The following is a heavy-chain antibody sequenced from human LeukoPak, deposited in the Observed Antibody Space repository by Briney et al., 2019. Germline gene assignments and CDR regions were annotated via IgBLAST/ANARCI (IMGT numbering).Heavy chain of an antibody. Sequence: PSETLSLTCAVYGGSFSGYYWSWIRQPPGKGLEWIGEIYHSGTTNYNPSLMSRVTISVDTSKIQFSLELRSVTAADTAVYFCARGGISYYLDYWGQGTLVTVSS. D-gene: IGHD3-10*01. CDR2: IYHSGTT. J-gene: IGHJ4*02. CDR3: ARGGISYYLDY. CDR1: GGSFSGYY. V-gene: IGHV4-34*01.